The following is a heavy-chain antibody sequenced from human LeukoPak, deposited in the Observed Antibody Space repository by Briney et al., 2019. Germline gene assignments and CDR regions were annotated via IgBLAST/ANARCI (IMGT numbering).Heavy chain of an antibody. CDR3: ARDSPGGGYDS. D-gene: IGHD5-12*01. Sequence: GGSLRLSCAASGFTFDDYGMNWVRQAPGKGLEWVSYISSSSSTIYYADSVKGRFTISRDNAKNSLYLQMNSLRAEDTAVYYCARDSPGGGYDSWGQGTLVTVSS. CDR2: ISSSSSTI. V-gene: IGHV3-48*01. CDR1: GFTFDDYG. J-gene: IGHJ5*02.